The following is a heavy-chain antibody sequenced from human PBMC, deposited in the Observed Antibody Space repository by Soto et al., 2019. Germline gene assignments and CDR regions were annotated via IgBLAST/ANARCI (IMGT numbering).Heavy chain of an antibody. V-gene: IGHV3-23*01. CDR1: GFTFTDNG. Sequence: GGFLRLSCRVSGFTFTDNGMSWVRQAPGKGLGWVSSTNFNGVVTYYADSVKGRFTISTDNPTHTPSLLMDSLRADDPAVSSCAGWESYHNAAYWGQGTLVTVSS. J-gene: IGHJ4*02. CDR2: TNFNGVVT. CDR3: AGWESYHNAAY. D-gene: IGHD3-10*01.